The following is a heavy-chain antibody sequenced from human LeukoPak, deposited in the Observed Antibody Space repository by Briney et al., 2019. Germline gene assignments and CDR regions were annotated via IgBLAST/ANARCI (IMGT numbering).Heavy chain of an antibody. D-gene: IGHD5-12*01. CDR3: AKEGSPMVATTLDV. CDR2: ISYDGSDK. V-gene: IGHV3-30*18. J-gene: IGHJ6*02. Sequence: GGSLRLSCAASGFIFNDYYIDWVRQAPGKGLEWVAVISYDGSDKYYADSVKGRFTISRDNSKNTLYLQMNSLRAEDTAVYYCAKEGSPMVATTLDVWGQGTTVTVSS. CDR1: GFIFNDYY.